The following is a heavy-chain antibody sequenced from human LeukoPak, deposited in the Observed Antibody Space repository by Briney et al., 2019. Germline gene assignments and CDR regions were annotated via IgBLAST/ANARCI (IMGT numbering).Heavy chain of an antibody. CDR2: ISGSGGST. D-gene: IGHD3-16*01. J-gene: IGHJ6*02. CDR1: GFTFSSYA. CDR3: ARYPRLLGYYYYGMDV. V-gene: IGHV3-23*01. Sequence: GGSLRLSCAASGFTFSSYAMSWVRQAPGKGLEWVSAISGSGGSTYYADSVKGRFTISRDNSKNTLYLQMNSLRAEDTAVYYCARYPRLLGYYYYGMDVWGQGTTVTVSS.